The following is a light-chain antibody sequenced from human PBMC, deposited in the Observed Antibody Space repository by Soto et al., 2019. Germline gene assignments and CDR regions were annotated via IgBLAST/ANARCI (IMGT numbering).Light chain of an antibody. V-gene: IGKV3-11*01. CDR2: CAS. CDR3: HQRKSWPRT. CDR1: QYVSTK. Sequence: EIVLTQSPATLSPSPGETATLSCRASQYVSTKLAWYQHKPGQAPRLLIYCASNRATGIPARFSGSGSGTDFTLTISSLQPEDFAIYYCHQRKSWPRTFGQGTKVDIK. J-gene: IGKJ1*01.